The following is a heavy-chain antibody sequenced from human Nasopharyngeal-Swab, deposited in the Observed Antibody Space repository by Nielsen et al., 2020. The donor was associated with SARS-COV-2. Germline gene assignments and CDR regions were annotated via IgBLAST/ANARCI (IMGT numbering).Heavy chain of an antibody. D-gene: IGHD6-6*01. CDR2: IIPIFGTA. CDR3: ARSGYSNSDIDY. Sequence: SVKVSCKASGGTFSSYAISWVRQAPGQGLEWMGGIIPIFGTADYAQKFQDRVTITADESTSTAYMELSGLRSEDTAVYYCARSGYSNSDIDYWGQGTLVTVSS. J-gene: IGHJ4*02. CDR1: GGTFSSYA. V-gene: IGHV1-69*13.